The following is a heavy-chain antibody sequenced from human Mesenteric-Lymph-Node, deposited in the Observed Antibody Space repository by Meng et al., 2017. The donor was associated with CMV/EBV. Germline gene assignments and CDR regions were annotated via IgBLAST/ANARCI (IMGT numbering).Heavy chain of an antibody. J-gene: IGHJ3*02. Sequence: CKASGYTFTSYAIHWVRQAPGQRLEWIGWINAGNGNTKYSQKFQGRVTITRETTASTADMELSSLRSEDTAVYYCARDWSGAAILDIWGQGTMVTVSS. D-gene: IGHD2-2*01. CDR1: GYTFTSYA. CDR3: ARDWSGAAILDI. V-gene: IGHV1-3*01. CDR2: INAGNGNT.